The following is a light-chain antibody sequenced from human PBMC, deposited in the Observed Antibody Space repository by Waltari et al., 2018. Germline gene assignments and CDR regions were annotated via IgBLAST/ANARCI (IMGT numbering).Light chain of an antibody. CDR1: SPNIGHNY. J-gene: IGLJ1*01. V-gene: IGLV1-47*01. Sequence: QSVLTQPPSASGTPGQRVTISCSCGSPNIGHNYVDWYQQLPGTAPKLLIFRNNQRPSGVPDRFSGSKSGTSASLAISGLRSEDEADYYCAAWDDSLSGNVFGTGTKVTAL. CDR2: RNN. CDR3: AAWDDSLSGNV.